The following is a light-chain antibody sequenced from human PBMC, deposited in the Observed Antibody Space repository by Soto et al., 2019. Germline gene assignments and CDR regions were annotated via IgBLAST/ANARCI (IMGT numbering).Light chain of an antibody. CDR3: QTWGSGIHV. CDR2: VNGDGSH. CDR1: SEHSKYA. Sequence: QLVLTQSPSASASLGASVKLTCTLSSEHSKYAIAWHQQQPEKGPRYLMKVNGDGSHRKGDGIPDRFSGSSSGAERYLTISSLQSEDEADYYCQTWGSGIHVFGTGTKVNVL. J-gene: IGLJ1*01. V-gene: IGLV4-69*01.